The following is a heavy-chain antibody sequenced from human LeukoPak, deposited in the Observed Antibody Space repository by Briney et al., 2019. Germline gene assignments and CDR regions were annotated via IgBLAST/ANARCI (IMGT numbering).Heavy chain of an antibody. V-gene: IGHV4-39*01. D-gene: IGHD3-3*01. CDR1: VGSISSGNYY. Sequence: SQTLSLTCTVSVGSISSGNYYWSWIRQPPGKGLEWIGSIYQSGSGSSYYNPSLKSRVTISGGTSKNQFFLRLSSVTAADTAVYYCASTLRFLPYRRFDYWGQGTLVTVPS. CDR2: IYQSGSGSS. CDR3: ASTLRFLPYRRFDY. J-gene: IGHJ4*02.